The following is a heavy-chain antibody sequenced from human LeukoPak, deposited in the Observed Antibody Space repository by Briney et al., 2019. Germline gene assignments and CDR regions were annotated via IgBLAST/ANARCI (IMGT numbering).Heavy chain of an antibody. CDR1: GFTFSDYY. CDR3: ARDLPPGYCSGGSCYSYYYGMDV. Sequence: GGSLRLSCAASGFTFSDYYMSWIRQAPGKGLEWVSYISSSSSYTNYADSVKGRFTISRDNAKNSLYLQMNSLRAEDMAVYYCARDLPPGYCSGGSCYSYYYGMDVWGKGTTVTVSS. J-gene: IGHJ6*04. D-gene: IGHD2-15*01. CDR2: ISSSSSYT. V-gene: IGHV3-11*06.